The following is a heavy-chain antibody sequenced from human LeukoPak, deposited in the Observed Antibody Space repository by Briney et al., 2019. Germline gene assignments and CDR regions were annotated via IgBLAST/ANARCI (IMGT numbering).Heavy chain of an antibody. D-gene: IGHD3-3*01. V-gene: IGHV4-34*01. Sequence: SETLSLTCAAYGGSFSGYYWSWIRQPPGKGLEWIGEINHSGSTNYNPSLKSRVTISVDTSKNQFSLKLSSVTAADTAVYYCARGVGITIFGVVDGWFDPWGQGTLVTVSS. CDR3: ARGVGITIFGVVDGWFDP. CDR2: INHSGST. J-gene: IGHJ5*02. CDR1: GGSFSGYY.